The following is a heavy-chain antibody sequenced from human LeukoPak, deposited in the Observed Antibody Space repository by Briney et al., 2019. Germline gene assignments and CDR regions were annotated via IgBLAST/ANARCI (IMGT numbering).Heavy chain of an antibody. D-gene: IGHD6-13*01. J-gene: IGHJ4*02. CDR1: GFSFSSYW. CDR3: ARDNAAVPGGDY. CDR2: ISSSLSTI. Sequence: GGSLRLSCAASGFSFSSYWMTWVRRAPGKGLEWVSYISSSLSTIYYADSVKGRFTISRDTAKNSVYLQMNSLRDADTAVYYCARDNAAVPGGDYWGQGALVTVSS. V-gene: IGHV3-48*02.